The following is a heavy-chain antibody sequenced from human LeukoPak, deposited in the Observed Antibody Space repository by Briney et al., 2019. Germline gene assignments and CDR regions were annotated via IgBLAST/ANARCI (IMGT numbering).Heavy chain of an antibody. CDR1: GGSISSSNW. CDR3: ARIANLGSYYVHDY. CDR2: IYHSGST. Sequence: SETLSLTCAVSGGSISSSNWWSWVRQPPGKGLEWIGEIYHSGSTNYNPSLKSRVTISVDTSKNQFSPKLSSVTAADTAVYYCARIANLGSYYVHDYWGQGTLVTVSS. V-gene: IGHV4-4*02. D-gene: IGHD1-26*01. J-gene: IGHJ4*02.